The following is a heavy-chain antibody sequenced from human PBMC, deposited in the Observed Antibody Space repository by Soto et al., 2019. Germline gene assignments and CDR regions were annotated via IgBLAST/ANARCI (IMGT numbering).Heavy chain of an antibody. V-gene: IGHV1-69*12. D-gene: IGHD5-18*01. CDR3: ASGIQLWLRRINNGYSG. Sequence: QVQLVQSGAEVKKPESSVKVSCKAPGGTFSTYAIRWVRQAPGQGLEWMGGIIPMFGTANYAQRFQDRVTITADESTNTVYMELSSLRSDDTAVYFCASGIQLWLRRINNGYSGWGQGTLVTVSS. CDR1: GGTFSTYA. J-gene: IGHJ4*02. CDR2: IIPMFGTA.